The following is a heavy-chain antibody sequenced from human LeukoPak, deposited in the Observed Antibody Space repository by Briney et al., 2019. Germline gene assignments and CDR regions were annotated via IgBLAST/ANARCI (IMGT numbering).Heavy chain of an antibody. CDR2: VNPNSGGT. V-gene: IGHV1-2*02. CDR1: GFTFTGYY. D-gene: IGHD6-13*01. CDR3: TRDVPAAGRALDY. J-gene: IGHJ4*02. Sequence: ASVKVSCKASGFTFTGYYIHWVRQAPGQGLEWMGWVNPNSGGTNYAQMFQGRVTMTRDTSINTAYMELSRLRSDDTAVYYCTRDVPAAGRALDYWGQGTLVTVSS.